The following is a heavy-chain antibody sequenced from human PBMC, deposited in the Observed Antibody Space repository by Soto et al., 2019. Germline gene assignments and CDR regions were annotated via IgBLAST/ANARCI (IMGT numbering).Heavy chain of an antibody. V-gene: IGHV4-34*01. CDR1: GGSFSGYY. Sequence: SETLSLTCAVYGGSFSGYYWSWIRQPPGKGLEWIGEINHSGSTNYNPSLKSRVTISVDTSKNQFSLKLSSVTAADTAVYYCARAPYYDFWSGYYPFDYWGQGTLVTVSS. CDR2: INHSGST. D-gene: IGHD3-3*01. J-gene: IGHJ4*02. CDR3: ARAPYYDFWSGYYPFDY.